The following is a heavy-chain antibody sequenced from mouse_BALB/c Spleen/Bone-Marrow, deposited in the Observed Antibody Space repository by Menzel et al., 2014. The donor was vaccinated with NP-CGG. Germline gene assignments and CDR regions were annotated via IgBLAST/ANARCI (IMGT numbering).Heavy chain of an antibody. D-gene: IGHD2-4*01. CDR2: IFPGDGDT. Sequence: VQLQQSGAELARPGASVKLSCKASGYTFTNYWMHWVKQRPGQGLEWIGTIFPGDGDTRYTQEFKGKATLAADKSSTTAYMQLSSLASEDSAVYYCARGGITTSPFAYWGQGTLVTVSA. V-gene: IGHV1-87*01. CDR3: ARGGITTSPFAY. CDR1: GYTFTNYW. J-gene: IGHJ3*01.